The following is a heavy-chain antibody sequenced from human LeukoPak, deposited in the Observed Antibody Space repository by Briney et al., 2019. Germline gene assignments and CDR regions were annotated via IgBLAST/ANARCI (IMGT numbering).Heavy chain of an antibody. CDR2: MNPNSGNT. J-gene: IGHJ5*02. V-gene: IGHV1-8*03. CDR1: GYTFTSYD. Sequence: GASVKVSCKASGYTFTSYDINWVRQATGQGLEWMGWMNPNSGNTGYAQKFQGRVTITRNTSISTAYMELSSLRSEDTAVYYCARDVTMVRGVIFWFDPWGQGTLVTVSS. CDR3: ARDVTMVRGVIFWFDP. D-gene: IGHD3-10*01.